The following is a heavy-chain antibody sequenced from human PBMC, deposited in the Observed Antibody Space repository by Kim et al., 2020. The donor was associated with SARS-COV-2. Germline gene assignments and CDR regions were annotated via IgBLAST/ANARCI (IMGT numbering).Heavy chain of an antibody. V-gene: IGHV3-30*04. CDR2: ISYDGSNK. D-gene: IGHD3-22*01. CDR1: GFTFSSYA. Sequence: GGSLRLSCAASGFTFSSYAMHWVRQAPGKGLEWVAVISYDGSNKYYADSVKGRFTISRDNSKNTLYLQMNSLRAEDTAVYYCARAGEDHYYDSSGPTLGYYFDYWGQGTLVTVSS. J-gene: IGHJ4*02. CDR3: ARAGEDHYYDSSGPTLGYYFDY.